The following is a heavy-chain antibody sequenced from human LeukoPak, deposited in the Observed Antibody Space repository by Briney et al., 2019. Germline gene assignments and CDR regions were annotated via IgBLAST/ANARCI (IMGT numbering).Heavy chain of an antibody. CDR3: ARSSIVVVIASPYYFDY. CDR2: INHSGST. V-gene: IGHV4-34*01. D-gene: IGHD2-21*01. Sequence: SETLSLTCAVYGGSFSGYYWSWIRQPPGKGLEWIGEINHSGSTNYNPSLKSRVTISVDTSKNRFSLKLSSVTAADTAVYYCARSSIVVVIASPYYFDYWGQGTLVTVSS. CDR1: GGSFSGYY. J-gene: IGHJ4*02.